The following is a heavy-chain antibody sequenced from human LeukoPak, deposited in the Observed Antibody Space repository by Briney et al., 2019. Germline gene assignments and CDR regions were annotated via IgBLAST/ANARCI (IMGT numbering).Heavy chain of an antibody. Sequence: SETLSLTCTVSGDSFTTHYWSWIRQPPGRGLERIGYISYLGSTNYNPSLKSRVTISIDTSKNEVSLMLTSVTAADTAVYYCASDSISMNAFDAWGQGTMVTVSS. D-gene: IGHD3-22*01. V-gene: IGHV4-59*11. CDR1: GDSFTTHY. CDR2: ISYLGST. CDR3: ASDSISMNAFDA. J-gene: IGHJ3*01.